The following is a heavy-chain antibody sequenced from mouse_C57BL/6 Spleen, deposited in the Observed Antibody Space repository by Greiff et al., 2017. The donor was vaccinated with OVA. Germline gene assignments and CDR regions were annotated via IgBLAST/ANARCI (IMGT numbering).Heavy chain of an antibody. J-gene: IGHJ4*01. Sequence: EVKLVESGGDLVKPGGSLKLSCAASGFTFSSYGMSWVRQTPDKRLEWVATISSGGSYTYYPDSVKGRFTISRDNAKNTLYLQMSSLKSEDTAMYYCARQGSDAMDYWGQGTSVTVSS. CDR2: ISSGGSYT. V-gene: IGHV5-6*01. CDR1: GFTFSSYG. CDR3: ARQGSDAMDY.